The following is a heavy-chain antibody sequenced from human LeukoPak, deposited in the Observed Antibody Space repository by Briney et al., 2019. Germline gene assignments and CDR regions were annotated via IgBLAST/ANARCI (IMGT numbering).Heavy chain of an antibody. Sequence: GGSLRLSCAASGFTFSNAWMSWVRQAPGKGLEWVGRIKSKTGGGTTDYAAPVKGRFTISRDNAKNSLYLQMNSLRAEDTAVYYCGELGITMIGGVWGKGTTVTISS. CDR2: IKSKTGGGTT. J-gene: IGHJ6*04. CDR3: GELGITMIGGV. CDR1: GFTFSNAW. D-gene: IGHD3-10*02. V-gene: IGHV3-15*01.